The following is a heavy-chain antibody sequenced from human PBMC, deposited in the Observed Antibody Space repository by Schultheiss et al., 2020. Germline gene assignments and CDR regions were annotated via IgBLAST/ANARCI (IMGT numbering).Heavy chain of an antibody. D-gene: IGHD6-13*01. J-gene: IGHJ5*02. CDR1: GDSVSSNSAA. Sequence: SQTLSLTCAISGDSVSSNSAAWSWIRQPPGKGLEWIGYIYYSGSTNYNPSLKSRVTISVDTSKNQFSLKLSSVTAADTAVYYCARLSSSWYSFDPWGQGTLVTVSS. V-gene: IGHV4-59*12. CDR2: IYYSGST. CDR3: ARLSSSWYSFDP.